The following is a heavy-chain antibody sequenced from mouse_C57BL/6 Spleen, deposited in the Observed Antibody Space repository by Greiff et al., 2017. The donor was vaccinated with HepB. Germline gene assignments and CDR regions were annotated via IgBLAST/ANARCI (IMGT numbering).Heavy chain of an antibody. V-gene: IGHV1-81*01. CDR1: GYTFTSSG. D-gene: IGHD1-1*02. CDR3: ARRLSYFDY. Sequence: VQLQQSGAELARPGASVKLSCKASGYTFTSSGISWVKQRTGQGLEWIGEIYPRSGNTYYNEKFKGKATLTADKSSSTAYMELRSLTSEDAAVYYCARRLSYFDYWGKGTTLTVSS. CDR2: IYPRSGNT. J-gene: IGHJ2*01.